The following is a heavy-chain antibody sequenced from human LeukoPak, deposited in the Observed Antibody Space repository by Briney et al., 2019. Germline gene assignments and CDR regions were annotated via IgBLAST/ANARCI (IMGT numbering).Heavy chain of an antibody. Sequence: PGESLKISCKGSGYSFTNNWIGWVRPMPGKGLEWMGIIYPGDSDAKYTPSFQGQVTFSVDKSISTAYLHWSSLKASDTAIYYCARDAYSSGWAFDYWGQGTLVTVSS. V-gene: IGHV5-51*01. J-gene: IGHJ4*02. CDR3: ARDAYSSGWAFDY. D-gene: IGHD6-25*01. CDR2: IYPGDSDA. CDR1: GYSFTNNW.